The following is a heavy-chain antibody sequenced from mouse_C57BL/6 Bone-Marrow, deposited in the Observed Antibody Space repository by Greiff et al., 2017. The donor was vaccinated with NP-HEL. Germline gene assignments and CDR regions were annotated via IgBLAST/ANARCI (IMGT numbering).Heavy chain of an antibody. CDR1: GFTFSDYY. CDR3: ARLYSNYRTFDY. J-gene: IGHJ2*01. V-gene: IGHV5-12*01. D-gene: IGHD2-5*01. CDR2: ISNGGGST. Sequence: DVMLVESGGGLVQPGGSLQLSCAASGFTFSDYYMYWVRQTPAQRLEWVAYISNGGGSTYYPDTVQGRFTISRDNAKNTLYLQMSRLKSEDTAMYYCARLYSNYRTFDYWGQGTTLTVSS.